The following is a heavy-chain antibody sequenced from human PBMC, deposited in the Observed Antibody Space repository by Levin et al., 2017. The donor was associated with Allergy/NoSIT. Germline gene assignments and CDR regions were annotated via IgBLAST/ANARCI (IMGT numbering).Heavy chain of an antibody. D-gene: IGHD2-8*01. CDR2: ISSDGSDI. Sequence: ASVKVSCATGGFTFSRYWMHWVRQAPGKGLVWLARISSDGSDIRYADFVKGRFTVSRDNAKNTLYLQMNDLRAEDTAVYYCARDEWGSFDYWGQGTLVTVSS. CDR1: GFTFSRYW. V-gene: IGHV3-74*01. CDR3: ARDEWGSFDY. J-gene: IGHJ4*02.